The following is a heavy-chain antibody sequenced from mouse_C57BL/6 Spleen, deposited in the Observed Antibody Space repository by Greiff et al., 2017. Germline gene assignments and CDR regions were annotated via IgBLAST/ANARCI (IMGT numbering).Heavy chain of an antibody. CDR3: ASPYDYEDYYAMDY. J-gene: IGHJ4*01. D-gene: IGHD2-4*01. CDR2: IWSGGST. V-gene: IGHV2-2*01. Sequence: QVQLKQSGPGLVQPSQSLSITCTVSGFSLTSYGVHWVRQSPGKGLEWLGVIWSGGSTDYNAAFISRLSISKDNSKSQVFFKMNSLQADDTAIYYCASPYDYEDYYAMDYWGQGTSVTVSS. CDR1: GFSLTSYG.